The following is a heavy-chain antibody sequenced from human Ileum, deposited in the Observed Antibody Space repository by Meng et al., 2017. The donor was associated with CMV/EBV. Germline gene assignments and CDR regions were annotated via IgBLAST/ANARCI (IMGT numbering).Heavy chain of an antibody. Sequence: VSIATSGPTFGSDWVHWVRQAPGGGLVWLSHVTPDGTTTAYADSVKDRFTISRDNAKNTLYLQMNGLRDEDTAVYYCVRSGGTLDYWGQGTLVTVSS. CDR1: GPTFGSDW. J-gene: IGHJ4*02. V-gene: IGHV3-74*01. D-gene: IGHD3-16*01. CDR3: VRSGGTLDY. CDR2: VTPDGTTT.